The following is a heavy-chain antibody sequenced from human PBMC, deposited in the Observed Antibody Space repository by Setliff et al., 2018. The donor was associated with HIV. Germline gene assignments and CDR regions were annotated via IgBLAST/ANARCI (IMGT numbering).Heavy chain of an antibody. CDR1: GGSMRSSSYF. Sequence: SETLSLTCSVSGGSMRSSSYFWGWIRQPPGKGLEWIGSVYYSGNTNYNPSLKSRVAISVDTSNQFSLRLTSVTPADTAVYHCARAGRALPLKSTVVNTRDPQYFAYWGRGARVTVSS. CDR3: ARAGRALPLKSTVVNTRDPQYFAY. V-gene: IGHV4-39*07. D-gene: IGHD3-9*01. CDR2: VYYSGNT. J-gene: IGHJ4*02.